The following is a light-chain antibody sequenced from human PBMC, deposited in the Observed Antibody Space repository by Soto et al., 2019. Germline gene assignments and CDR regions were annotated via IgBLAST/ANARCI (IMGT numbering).Light chain of an antibody. V-gene: IGKV3-15*01. CDR3: QQYNNWPPWT. CDR1: QSVSSN. Sequence: EMVMTQSPATLSVSPGERATLSCRASQSVSSNLAWYQQKPGQAPRLLIYGASTRATGIPARFSGGGSGTEFTLTISSLQSEDFAVYYCQQYNNWPPWTFGQGTKVDIK. CDR2: GAS. J-gene: IGKJ1*01.